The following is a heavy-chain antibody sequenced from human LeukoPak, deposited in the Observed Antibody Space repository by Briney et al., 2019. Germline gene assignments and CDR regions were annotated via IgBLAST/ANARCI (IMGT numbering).Heavy chain of an antibody. CDR3: ARDKDLYWYGSGTFDP. CDR2: ISAYNGNT. Sequence: ASVKVSCKASGYTFTSYGISWVRQAPGQGLEWMGWISAYNGNTNYAQKLRGRVTMTTDTSTSTAYMELRSLRSDDTAVYYCARDKDLYWYGSGTFDPWGQGTLVTVSS. D-gene: IGHD3-10*01. CDR1: GYTFTSYG. V-gene: IGHV1-18*01. J-gene: IGHJ5*02.